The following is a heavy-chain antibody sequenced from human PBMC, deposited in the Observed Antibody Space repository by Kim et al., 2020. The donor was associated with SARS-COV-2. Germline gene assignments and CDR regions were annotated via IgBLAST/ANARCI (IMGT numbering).Heavy chain of an antibody. CDR1: GGSISSSSYY. V-gene: IGHV4-39*01. CDR2: IYYSGST. CDR3: VGEGLRLGELSSYYFDY. Sequence: SETLSLTCTVSGGSISSSSYYWGWIRQPPGKGLEWIGSIYYSGSTYYNPSLKSRVTISVDTSKNQFSLKLSSVTAADTAVYYCVGEGLRLGELSSYYFDYWGQGTLVTVSS. D-gene: IGHD3-16*02. J-gene: IGHJ4*02.